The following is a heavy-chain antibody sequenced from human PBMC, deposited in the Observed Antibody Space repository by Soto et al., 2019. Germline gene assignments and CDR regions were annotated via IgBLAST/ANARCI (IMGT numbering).Heavy chain of an antibody. CDR2: INPNSGGT. V-gene: IGHV1-2*04. CDR3: ARGGRGAPPGYYYYDGMDV. D-gene: IGHD3-10*01. J-gene: IGHJ6*02. CDR1: GYTFTGYY. Sequence: QVQLVQSGAEVKKPGASVKVSCKASGYTFTGYYMHWVRQAPGQGLEWMGWINPNSGGTNYAQKFQGWVTMTRETPIRTAYMELSRLRSDDTAVYYCARGGRGAPPGYYYYDGMDVWGQGTTVTVSS.